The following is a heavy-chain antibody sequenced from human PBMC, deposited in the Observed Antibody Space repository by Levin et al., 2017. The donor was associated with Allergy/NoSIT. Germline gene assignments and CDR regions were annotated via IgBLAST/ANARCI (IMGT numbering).Heavy chain of an antibody. CDR2: IKQEGSET. CDR3: AREEGWGYHYGMDV. CDR1: GFTYTSFW. D-gene: IGHD3-16*02. J-gene: IGHJ6*02. V-gene: IGHV3-7*01. Sequence: GESLKISCAASGFTYTSFWMAWVRQAPGKGLEWVANIKQEGSETYDGDDVKGRFTISRDNAKNSVYLQMNSLRVDDTAVYYCAREEGWGYHYGMDVWGHATTVTVSS.